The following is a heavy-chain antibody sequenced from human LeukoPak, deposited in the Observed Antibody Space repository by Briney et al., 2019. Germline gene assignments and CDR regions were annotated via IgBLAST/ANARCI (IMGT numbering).Heavy chain of an antibody. Sequence: SETLSLTCTVYGGSFSGYYWSWIRQPPRKGLEWIGEINHSGSTNYNPTLKSRVTISVDTSKNQFSLKRSSVAAAVTAVYYCARGFGSGSYYIYWGQGSLV. CDR3: ARGFGSGSYYIY. D-gene: IGHD3-10*01. CDR2: INHSGST. V-gene: IGHV4-34*01. CDR1: GGSFSGYY. J-gene: IGHJ4*02.